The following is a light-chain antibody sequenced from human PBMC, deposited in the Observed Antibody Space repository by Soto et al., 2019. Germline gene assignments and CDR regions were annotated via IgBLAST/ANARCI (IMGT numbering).Light chain of an antibody. CDR1: SSNIGSNT. CDR3: QSYDSSLSGSRV. V-gene: IGLV1-40*01. CDR2: GNS. J-gene: IGLJ1*01. Sequence: QSVLTQPPSASGTPGQRVTISCSGSSSNIGSNTVNWYQQLPGTAPKLLIYGNSNRPSGVPDRFSGSKSGTSASLAITGLQAEDEADYYCQSYDSSLSGSRVFGTGTKVTVL.